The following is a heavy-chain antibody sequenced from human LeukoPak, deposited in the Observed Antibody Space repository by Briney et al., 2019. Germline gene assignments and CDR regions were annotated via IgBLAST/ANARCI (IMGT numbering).Heavy chain of an antibody. CDR2: ISSSSSYI. CDR1: GFTFSSYW. Sequence: GGSLRLSCAASGFTFSSYWMHWVRQAPGKGLEWVSSISSSSSYIYYADSVKGRFTISRDNAKNSLYLQMNSLRAEDTAVYYCARVVPYSSSWLVDYWGQGTLVTVSS. V-gene: IGHV3-21*01. J-gene: IGHJ4*02. CDR3: ARVVPYSSSWLVDY. D-gene: IGHD6-13*01.